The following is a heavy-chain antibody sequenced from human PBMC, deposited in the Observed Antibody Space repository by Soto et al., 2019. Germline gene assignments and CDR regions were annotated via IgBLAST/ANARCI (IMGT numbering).Heavy chain of an antibody. J-gene: IGHJ3*01. CDR3: AYSTGWYRLDV. CDR1: GASVSTPYW. CDR2: VYHTGGN. D-gene: IGHD6-19*01. Sequence: QVYLQESGPGLVKPSGTLSLTCAVSGASVSTPYWWTWVRQPPGKDLEWIGDVYHTGGNNYNPSLMSRVTISLDKSKNQFSLDMISVTAAYTAIYYCAYSTGWYRLDVWGQGTMVIVSS. V-gene: IGHV4-4*02.